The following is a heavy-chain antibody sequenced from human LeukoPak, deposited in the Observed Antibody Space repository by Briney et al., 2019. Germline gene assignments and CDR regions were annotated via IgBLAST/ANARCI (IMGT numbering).Heavy chain of an antibody. V-gene: IGHV3-30*02. J-gene: IGHJ4*02. D-gene: IGHD5-18*01. CDR3: AKVRGYSYGYIHYFDY. Sequence: GGSLRLSCAASGFTFSSYGMHWVRQAPGKGLEWVAFIRYDGSNKYYADSVKGRFTISRDNSKNTLYLQMNSLRAEDTAVYYCAKVRGYSYGYIHYFDYWGQGTLVTVSS. CDR1: GFTFSSYG. CDR2: IRYDGSNK.